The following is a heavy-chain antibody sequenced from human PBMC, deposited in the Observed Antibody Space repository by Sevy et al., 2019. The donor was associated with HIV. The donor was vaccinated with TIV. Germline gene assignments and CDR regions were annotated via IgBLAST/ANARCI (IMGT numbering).Heavy chain of an antibody. V-gene: IGHV3-21*06. J-gene: IGHJ3*02. Sequence: GGSLRLSCAPSGFTFSTYTINWVRQAPGKGLEWVSSITVSSSYINHADSMKGRITISRDNVKNSLFLQMNSLRAEDTAVYYCARCGTTYGYEAFDIWGQGTMVTASS. D-gene: IGHD1-26*01. CDR1: GFTFSTYT. CDR2: ITVSSSYI. CDR3: ARCGTTYGYEAFDI.